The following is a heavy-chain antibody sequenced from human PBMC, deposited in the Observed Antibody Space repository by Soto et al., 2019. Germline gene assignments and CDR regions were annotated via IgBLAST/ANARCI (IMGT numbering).Heavy chain of an antibody. CDR2: TSAYNGNT. CDR1: GYTFNRYA. V-gene: IGHV1-18*01. J-gene: IGHJ6*02. D-gene: IGHD3-22*01. Sequence: ASVKVSCKASGYTFNRYAISWVRQAPGQGLEWMGWTSAYNGNTNYAQKLQGRVTMTTDTSTSTAYMELSSLRSDDTAVYYCARLYYYDSSGYYYVEDFWG. CDR3: ARLYYYDSSGYYYVEDF.